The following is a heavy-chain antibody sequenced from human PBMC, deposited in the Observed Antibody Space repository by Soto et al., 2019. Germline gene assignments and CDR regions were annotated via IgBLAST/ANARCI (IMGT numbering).Heavy chain of an antibody. Sequence: QVQLVQSGAEVKKPGSSVEVSCKVSGGTFSRNGISWVRQAPGQGLEWMGGIIPMFTTPNYAQKFQDRVTITADESTSTVYMGLSSLRSDDTAFYYCARGSLFGDYGDFDYWGQGTLVTVSS. J-gene: IGHJ4*02. CDR2: IIPMFTTP. CDR3: ARGSLFGDYGDFDY. D-gene: IGHD4-17*01. CDR1: GGTFSRNG. V-gene: IGHV1-69*01.